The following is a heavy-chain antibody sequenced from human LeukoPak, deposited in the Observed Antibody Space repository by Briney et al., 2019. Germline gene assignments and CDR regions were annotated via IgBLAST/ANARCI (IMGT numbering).Heavy chain of an antibody. D-gene: IGHD1-26*01. Sequence: SQTLSLTCAISGDSVSSNSAAWNWIRQSPSRGLEWLGRTYYRSKWYNDYAVSVKSRITINPDTSKNQFSLQLNSVTPEDTAVYYCARDDVSGPSGSYWTLGTYWFDPWGQGTLVTVSS. V-gene: IGHV6-1*01. CDR3: ARDDVSGPSGSYWTLGTYWFDP. CDR2: TYYRSKWYN. CDR1: GDSVSSNSAA. J-gene: IGHJ5*02.